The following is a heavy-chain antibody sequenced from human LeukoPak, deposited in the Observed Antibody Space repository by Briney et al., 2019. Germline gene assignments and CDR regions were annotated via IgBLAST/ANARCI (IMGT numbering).Heavy chain of an antibody. J-gene: IGHJ6*03. D-gene: IGHD3-3*01. Sequence: GGSLRLSCAASGFAFSNFAMSWVRQAPGKGLEWVSAMSGSGYYTYYVESVKGRFTISRDDSKNTLYLHMNSLRADDTAVYYCAKMEGQRLYDYCMDVWGRGTTVTVSS. CDR1: GFAFSNFA. CDR3: AKMEGQRLYDYCMDV. CDR2: MSGSGYYT. V-gene: IGHV3-23*01.